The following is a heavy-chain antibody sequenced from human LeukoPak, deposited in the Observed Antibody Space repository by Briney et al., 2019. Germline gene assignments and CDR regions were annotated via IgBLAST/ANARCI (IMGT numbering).Heavy chain of an antibody. V-gene: IGHV1-69*04. CDR3: ARPQGWSRAQGAFDI. Sequence: ASVKVSCKASGGTFSSYAISWVRQAPGQGLEWMGRIIPILGIANYAQKFQGRVTITADKSTSTAYMELSSLRSEDTAVYYCARPQGWSRAQGAFDIWGQGTMVTVSS. J-gene: IGHJ3*02. CDR1: GGTFSSYA. CDR2: IIPILGIA. D-gene: IGHD1-26*01.